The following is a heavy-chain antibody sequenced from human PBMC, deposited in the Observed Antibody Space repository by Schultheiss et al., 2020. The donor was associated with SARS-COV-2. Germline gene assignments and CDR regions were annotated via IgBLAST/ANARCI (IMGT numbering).Heavy chain of an antibody. V-gene: IGHV4-28*01. CDR3: ARSYSSSFGSYMDV. CDR1: GYSISSSNW. J-gene: IGHJ6*03. CDR2: INHSGST. D-gene: IGHD6-13*01. Sequence: SETLSLTCAVSGYSISSSNWWGWIRQPPGKGLEWIGEINHSGSTNYNPSLKSRVTISVDTSKNHFSLKLRSVTAADTAVYYCARSYSSSFGSYMDVWGKGNTVTVSS.